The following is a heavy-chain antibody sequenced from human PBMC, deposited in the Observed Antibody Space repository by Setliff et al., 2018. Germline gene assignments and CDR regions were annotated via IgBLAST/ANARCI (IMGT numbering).Heavy chain of an antibody. CDR1: GYTFTSYD. CDR2: MNPNTGNT. CDR3: ARAPIAAAGISMDV. J-gene: IGHJ6*03. V-gene: IGHV1-8*02. Sequence: ASVKVSCKASGYTFTSYDINWVRQATGQGLEWMGRMNPNTGNTGYAQKFQGRVTMTRNTSISTAYMELSSLRSEDSAVYYCARAPIAAAGISMDVWGKGTTVTVSS. D-gene: IGHD6-13*01.